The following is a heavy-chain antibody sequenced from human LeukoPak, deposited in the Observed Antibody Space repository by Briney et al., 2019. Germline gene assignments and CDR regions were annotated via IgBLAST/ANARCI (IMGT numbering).Heavy chain of an antibody. D-gene: IGHD5-18*01. Sequence: PGGSLRLSCAASGFTFSSYAMHWVRQAPGKGLEWVAVISYDGSNKYYADSVKGRFTISRDNSKNTLYLQMNSLRAEDTAVYYCARVVWPDTAMVFDYWGQGTLVTVSS. CDR1: GFTFSSYA. V-gene: IGHV3-30*04. CDR3: ARVVWPDTAMVFDY. CDR2: ISYDGSNK. J-gene: IGHJ4*02.